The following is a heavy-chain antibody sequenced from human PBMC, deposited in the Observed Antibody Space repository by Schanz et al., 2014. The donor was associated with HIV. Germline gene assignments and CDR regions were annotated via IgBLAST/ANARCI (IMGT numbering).Heavy chain of an antibody. D-gene: IGHD3-22*01. Sequence: EVQLLESGGGLVQPGGSLRLSCAASGFTFSSYAMSWVRQAPGKGLEWVSAISGSISTTFYADSVKGRFTISRDKSKNTLYLQMTTLRIDDTAVYYCAKPEYDSRGSSQSHFDYWGQGTLVTVSS. CDR3: AKPEYDSRGSSQSHFDY. CDR1: GFTFSSYA. J-gene: IGHJ4*02. CDR2: ISGSISTT. V-gene: IGHV3-23*01.